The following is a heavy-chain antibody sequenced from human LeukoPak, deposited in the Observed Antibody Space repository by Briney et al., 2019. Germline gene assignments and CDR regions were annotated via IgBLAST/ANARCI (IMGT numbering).Heavy chain of an antibody. D-gene: IGHD3-16*02. V-gene: IGHV3-48*02. CDR3: AREYYDYVWGSYRKTLDY. CDR2: ISSSSNVK. CDR1: GFTFSSYS. Sequence: GGSLRLSCAASGFTFSSYSMNWVRQAPGKGLEWVSSISSSSNVKYYADSVKGRFTISRDNAKNSLYLQMSSLRDEDTAVYYCAREYYDYVWGSYRKTLDYWGQGTLVTVSS. J-gene: IGHJ4*02.